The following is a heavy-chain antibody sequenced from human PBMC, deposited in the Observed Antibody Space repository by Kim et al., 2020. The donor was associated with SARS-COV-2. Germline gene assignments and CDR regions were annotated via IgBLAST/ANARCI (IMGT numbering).Heavy chain of an antibody. CDR1: GFTFSSYG. J-gene: IGHJ6*01. Sequence: GGSLRLSCAASGFTFSSYGMHWVRQAPGKGLEWVAVISYDGSNKYYADSVKGRFTISRDNSKNTLYLQMNSLRAEDTAVYYCAKRGPGYSSSWYPLYYYG. D-gene: IGHD6-13*01. CDR3: AKRGPGYSSSWYPLYYYG. CDR2: ISYDGSNK. V-gene: IGHV3-30*18.